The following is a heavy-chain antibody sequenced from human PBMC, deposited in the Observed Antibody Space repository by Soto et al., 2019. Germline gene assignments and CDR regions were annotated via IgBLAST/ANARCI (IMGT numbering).Heavy chain of an antibody. Sequence: QVQLVQSGAEVKKPGASVKVSCKASGYTFTSYGISWVRQAPGQGLEWMGWISAYNGNTNYAQKLQGRVTMTTDTSTSTAYMELRSLRSDDTAVYYCARVIHDPTQVPSGGWFDPWGQGTLLTVSS. D-gene: IGHD2-2*01. CDR1: GYTFTSYG. CDR3: ARVIHDPTQVPSGGWFDP. J-gene: IGHJ5*02. V-gene: IGHV1-18*01. CDR2: ISAYNGNT.